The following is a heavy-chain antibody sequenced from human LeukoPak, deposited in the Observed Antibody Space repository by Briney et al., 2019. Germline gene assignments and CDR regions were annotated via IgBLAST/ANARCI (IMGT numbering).Heavy chain of an antibody. CDR3: ARGGLYYVWDAFDI. CDR2: INPNSGGT. CDR1: GYTFTGYC. D-gene: IGHD3-16*01. Sequence: ASVKVSCKASGYTFTGYCMHWVRQAPGQGLEWMGWINPNSGGTNYAQKFKGRVTMTRDTSISTAYMELSRLRSDDTAVYYCARGGLYYVWDAFDIWGQGTMVTVSS. V-gene: IGHV1-2*02. J-gene: IGHJ3*02.